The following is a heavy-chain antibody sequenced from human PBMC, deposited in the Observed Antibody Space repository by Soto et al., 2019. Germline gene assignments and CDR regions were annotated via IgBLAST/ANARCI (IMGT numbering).Heavy chain of an antibody. V-gene: IGHV3-33*01. J-gene: IGHJ4*02. D-gene: IGHD6-6*01. CDR3: ARDTQLVLSFDS. Sequence: VGSLRLSCAASGFTFSSYVMHWVRQAPGKGVEWVAVIWYDGINKYYADSVKGRFTISRDNSKNKLYMQMNSLRAEDTAVYYCARDTQLVLSFDSRGQGTMVTVSS. CDR1: GFTFSSYV. CDR2: IWYDGINK.